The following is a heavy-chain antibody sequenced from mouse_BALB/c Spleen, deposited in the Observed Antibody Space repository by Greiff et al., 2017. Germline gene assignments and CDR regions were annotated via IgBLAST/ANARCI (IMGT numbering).Heavy chain of an antibody. Sequence: EVKLMESGGGLVKPGGSLKLSCAASGFTFSDYYMYWVRQTPEKRLEWVATISDGGSYTYYPDSVKGRFTISRDNAKNNLYLQMSSLKSEDTAMYYCARRVYGTYAMDYWGQGTSVTVSS. CDR2: ISDGGSYT. D-gene: IGHD1-1*01. J-gene: IGHJ4*01. CDR3: ARRVYGTYAMDY. V-gene: IGHV5-4*02. CDR1: GFTFSDYY.